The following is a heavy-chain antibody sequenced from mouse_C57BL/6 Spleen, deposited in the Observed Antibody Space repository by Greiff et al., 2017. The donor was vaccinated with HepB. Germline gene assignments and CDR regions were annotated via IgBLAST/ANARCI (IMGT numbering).Heavy chain of an antibody. J-gene: IGHJ2*01. CDR1: GFNIKDDY. CDR2: IDPENGDT. D-gene: IGHD2-5*01. CDR3: TYYSNYVYYFDY. V-gene: IGHV14-4*01. Sequence: EVQLQQSGAELVRPGASVKLSCTASGFNIKDDYMHWVKQRPEQGLEWIGWIDPENGDTEYASKFQGKATITADTSSNTAYLQLSSLTSEDTAVYYCTYYSNYVYYFDYWGQGTTLTVSS.